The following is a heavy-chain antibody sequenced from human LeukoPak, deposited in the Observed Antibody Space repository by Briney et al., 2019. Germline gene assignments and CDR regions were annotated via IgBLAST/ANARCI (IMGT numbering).Heavy chain of an antibody. CDR3: ARGLLWFGEFTYYFDY. CDR1: GGSISSGGYS. D-gene: IGHD3-10*01. V-gene: IGHV4-30-2*01. Sequence: SQTLSLTCAVSGGSISSGGYSWSWIRQPPGKGLEWIGYIYHSESTYYNPSLKSRVTISVDRSKNQFSLKLSSVTAADTAVYYCARGLLWFGEFTYYFDYWGQGTLVSVSS. CDR2: IYHSEST. J-gene: IGHJ4*02.